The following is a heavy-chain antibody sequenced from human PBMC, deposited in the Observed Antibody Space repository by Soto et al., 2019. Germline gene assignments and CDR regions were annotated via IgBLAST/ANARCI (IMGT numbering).Heavy chain of an antibody. CDR1: GDSLKNHY. Sequence: PSETLSLTCSVSGDSLKNHYWAWIRHSPGKGLEWIGNIYDSGSTNYSPALKSRVSMSVDTSKNLFSLKMNSVTAADTAVYYCARSSMVTVDYFDCWGQGNVVTVYS. J-gene: IGHJ4*02. V-gene: IGHV4-59*11. D-gene: IGHD5-18*01. CDR3: ARSSMVTVDYFDC. CDR2: IYDSGST.